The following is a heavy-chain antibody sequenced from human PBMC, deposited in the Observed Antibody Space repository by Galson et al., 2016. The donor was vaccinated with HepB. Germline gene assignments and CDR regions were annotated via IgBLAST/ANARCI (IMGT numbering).Heavy chain of an antibody. CDR3: AKDLVGGDDEDTMDV. CDR2: IHSGGTT. CDR1: GFSVSSNY. V-gene: IGHV3-53*01. J-gene: IGHJ6*04. Sequence: SLRLSCAASGFSVSSNYMSWVRQAPGKGLEWVSVIHSGGTTYYADPVKGRFTISRDNSRNTLYLQMNSLRVDDTAVYYCAKDLVGGDDEDTMDVWGNGTTVIVSS. D-gene: IGHD2-15*01.